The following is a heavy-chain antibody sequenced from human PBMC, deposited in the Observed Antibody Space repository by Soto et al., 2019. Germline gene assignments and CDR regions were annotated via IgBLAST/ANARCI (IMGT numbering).Heavy chain of an antibody. CDR1: GGTFSSYA. CDR3: ARESYSGSYSTPLDY. CDR2: IIPIFGTA. J-gene: IGHJ4*02. D-gene: IGHD2-15*01. Sequence: QVQLVQSGSEVKKPGSSVKVSCKASGGTFSSYAISWVRQAPGQGLEWMGGIIPIFGTANYAQKVQGRVTITADESTSTAYMELRSLRSEDTAVYYCARESYSGSYSTPLDYWGQGTLVTVSS. V-gene: IGHV1-69*01.